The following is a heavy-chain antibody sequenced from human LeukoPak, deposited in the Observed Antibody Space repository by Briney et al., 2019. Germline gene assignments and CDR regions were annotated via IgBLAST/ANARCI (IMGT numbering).Heavy chain of an antibody. CDR1: GGSISSSNW. J-gene: IGHJ6*02. CDR3: ARPLLGYYYYGMDV. D-gene: IGHD3-3*02. V-gene: IGHV4-4*02. CDR2: IYHSGST. Sequence: SETLSLTCAVSGGSISSSNWWSWVRQPPGKGLEWIGEIYHSGSTNYNPSLKSRVTISVDKSKNQFSLKLSSVTAADTAVYYCARPLLGYYYYGMDVWGQGTTVTVSS.